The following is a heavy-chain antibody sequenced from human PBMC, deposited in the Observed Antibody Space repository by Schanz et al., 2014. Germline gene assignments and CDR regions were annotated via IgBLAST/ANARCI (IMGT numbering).Heavy chain of an antibody. CDR3: ARARYTGYDCSGY. Sequence: QVQLVQSGPAVKKPGASMKVSCLASGYSFTEYFLHWVRQAPGQGLEWMGWINPNSGETNYVQKFKGMVTLTSDTSISTAFMELSGLTSDDTATYFWARARYTGYDCSGYWGQGTLLIVSS. D-gene: IGHD5-12*01. V-gene: IGHV1-2*02. J-gene: IGHJ4*02. CDR2: INPNSGET. CDR1: GYSFTEYF.